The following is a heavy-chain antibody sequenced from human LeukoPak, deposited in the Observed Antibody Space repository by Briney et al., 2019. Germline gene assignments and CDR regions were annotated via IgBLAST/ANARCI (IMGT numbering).Heavy chain of an antibody. Sequence: GGSLRLSCAASGFTFSAYAMHWVRQAPGRGLEWVALISYDGKNKYYADSVKGRFTISRDNSKNTLYMQMNSLRAEDTAVYYCARSERGYNYGFDAFDLWGQGTMVTVSS. CDR3: ARSERGYNYGFDAFDL. D-gene: IGHD5-18*01. V-gene: IGHV3-30*04. J-gene: IGHJ3*01. CDR1: GFTFSAYA. CDR2: ISYDGKNK.